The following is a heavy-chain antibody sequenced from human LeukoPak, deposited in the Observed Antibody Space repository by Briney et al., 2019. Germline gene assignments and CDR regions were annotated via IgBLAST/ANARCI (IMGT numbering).Heavy chain of an antibody. V-gene: IGHV1-46*01. D-gene: IGHD2/OR15-2a*01. CDR3: ARGENTWRNWLDP. CDR2: INPSGGST. J-gene: IGHJ5*02. Sequence: ASVKVSCKASGYTFTSYYMHWVRQAPGQGLEWMGIINPSGGSTSYAQKFQGRVTMTRDTSTSTVYMERSSIRSDATAVYYCARGENTWRNWLDPWGLGTLVTVSS. CDR1: GYTFTSYY.